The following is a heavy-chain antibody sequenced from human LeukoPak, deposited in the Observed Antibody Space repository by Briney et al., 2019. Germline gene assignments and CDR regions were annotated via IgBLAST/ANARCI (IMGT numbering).Heavy chain of an antibody. CDR1: VFTFSSSA. V-gene: IGHV3-48*04. D-gene: IGHD4-23*01. Sequence: GVSLRLSCAASVFTFSSSAIIWVRQAPGEGLEGVSYISSGSSTIYYGDSVRGRFTISRDNAKNSLHLQMNSVRAADTAVYYCATDVTYHGGDWFAPRGQGALVIASS. CDR3: ATDVTYHGGDWFAP. CDR2: ISSGSSTI. J-gene: IGHJ5*02.